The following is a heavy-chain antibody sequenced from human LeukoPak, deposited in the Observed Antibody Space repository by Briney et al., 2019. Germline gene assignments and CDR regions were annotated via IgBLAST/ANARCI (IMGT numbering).Heavy chain of an antibody. CDR2: IIPIFGTA. J-gene: IGHJ6*02. V-gene: IGHV1-69*13. CDR1: GGTFSSYA. CDR3: ASLRHYGMDV. Sequence: ASVRVSCRASGGTFSSYAISWVRQAPGQGLEWMGGIIPIFGTANYAQKFQGRVTITADESTSTAYMELSSLRSEDTAVYYCASLRHYGMDVWGQGTTVTVSS.